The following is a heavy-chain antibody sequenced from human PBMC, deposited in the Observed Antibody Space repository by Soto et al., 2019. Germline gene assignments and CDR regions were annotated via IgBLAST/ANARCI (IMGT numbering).Heavy chain of an antibody. CDR2: IRDSGGNT. J-gene: IGHJ6*02. CDR3: AKSGGFSGYDWRGYYYYGMDV. CDR1: GFSFSSYA. Sequence: EVQLLESGGGLKQPGESLRLSCAASGFSFSSYAMSWVRQAPGKGLEWVSGIRDSGGNTYYADSVKGRFTISRDNSKNTVYLQMNSLRAEDTAVYYCAKSGGFSGYDWRGYYYYGMDVWGQGTTVTVS. V-gene: IGHV3-23*01. D-gene: IGHD5-12*01.